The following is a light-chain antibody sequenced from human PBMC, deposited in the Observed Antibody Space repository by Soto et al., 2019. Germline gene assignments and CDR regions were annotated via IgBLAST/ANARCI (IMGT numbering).Light chain of an antibody. J-gene: IGKJ1*01. V-gene: IGKV3-20*01. CDR2: GAS. CDR3: QQYGSSPPKT. CDR1: ESLSSAY. Sequence: EIVLTQSPGTLSLSPGERATLSCRASESLSSAYLAWYHQKPGQAPRLLLYGASTRATGIPDRFSGSGSGTEFTLTISRLEPEDLGVYYCQQYGSSPPKTFGQGTKVEIK.